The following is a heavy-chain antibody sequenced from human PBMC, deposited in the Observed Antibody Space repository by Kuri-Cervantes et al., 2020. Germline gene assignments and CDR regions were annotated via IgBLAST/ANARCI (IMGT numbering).Heavy chain of an antibody. CDR3: ARDVGCSGGSCYSPEMYYFDY. CDR1: GFTFSRYG. V-gene: IGHV3-30*03. J-gene: IGHJ4*02. Sequence: GESLKISCAASGFTFSRYGMHWVRQAPGKGLEWVAVISYDGNNKYYADSVKGRFTMFRDNSKNTLYLQMNILRAEDTAVYYCARDVGCSGGSCYSPEMYYFDYWGQGTLVTVSS. CDR2: ISYDGNNK. D-gene: IGHD2-15*01.